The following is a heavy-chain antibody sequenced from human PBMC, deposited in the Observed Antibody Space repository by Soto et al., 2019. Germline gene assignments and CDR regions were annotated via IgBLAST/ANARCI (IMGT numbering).Heavy chain of an antibody. CDR1: GFTFSSYG. CDR2: IWYDGSNK. CDR3: ASEYCTNGVCYQGVFDY. V-gene: IGHV3-33*01. J-gene: IGHJ4*02. D-gene: IGHD2-8*01. Sequence: GGSLRLSCAASGFTFSSYGMHWVRQAPGKGLEWVAVIWYDGSNKYYADSVKGRFTISRDNSKNTLYLQMNSLRAEDTAVYYCASEYCTNGVCYQGVFDYWGQGT.